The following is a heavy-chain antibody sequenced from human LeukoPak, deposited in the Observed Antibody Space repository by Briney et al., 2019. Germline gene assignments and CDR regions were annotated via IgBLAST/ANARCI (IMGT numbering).Heavy chain of an antibody. CDR2: IYTSGST. D-gene: IGHD3-22*01. CDR1: GGSISTSNYY. J-gene: IGHJ4*02. CDR3: ASTALANYYDSSGYWGGAYYFDY. V-gene: IGHV4-61*05. Sequence: SETLSLTCTVSGGSISTSNYYWGWIRQPPGKGLEWIGRIYTSGSTNYNPSLKSRVTMSVDTSKNQFSLKLSSVTAADTAVYYCASTALANYYDSSGYWGGAYYFDYWGQGTLVTVSS.